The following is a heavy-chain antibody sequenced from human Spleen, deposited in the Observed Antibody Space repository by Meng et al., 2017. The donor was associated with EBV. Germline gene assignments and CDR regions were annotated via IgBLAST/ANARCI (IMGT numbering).Heavy chain of an antibody. CDR1: GGLIRGNNYF. D-gene: IGHD3-22*01. J-gene: IGHJ4*02. CDR2: MSCSGDT. CDR3: ARPYDSTGYFSR. V-gene: IGHV4-39*07. Sequence: DSRPGLCRPSETLVRTFTFSGGLIRGNNYFWGWNCQSQGQGLEWIGGMSCSGDTFSNPSLKSRVTISVEPSKNQFSLNLTSVTAADTAIYYCARPYDSTGYFSRWGQGTLVTVSS.